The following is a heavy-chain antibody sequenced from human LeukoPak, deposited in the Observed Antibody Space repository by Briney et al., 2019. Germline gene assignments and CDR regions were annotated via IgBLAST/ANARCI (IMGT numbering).Heavy chain of an antibody. CDR3: ARADSSSWYLGDY. CDR1: GFTFSSYE. J-gene: IGHJ4*02. D-gene: IGHD6-13*01. V-gene: IGHV3-48*03. CDR2: ISSSGSTI. Sequence: GGSLRLSCAASGFTFSSYEMNWVRQAPGKGLEWVSYISSSGSTIYYADSVKGRFTISRDNAKNSLYLQMNSLRAEDTAVYYCARADSSSWYLGDYWGQGTLVTISS.